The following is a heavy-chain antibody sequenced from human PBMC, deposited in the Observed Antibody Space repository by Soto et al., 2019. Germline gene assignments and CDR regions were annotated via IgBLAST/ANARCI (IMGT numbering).Heavy chain of an antibody. CDR2: ISYSGGSI. V-gene: IGHV3-23*01. J-gene: IGHJ6*02. CDR3: AKGPGGSGRGHYYGMDV. D-gene: IGHD3-10*01. Sequence: GKGLEWVSSISYSGGSIYYADSVKGRFTISRDNSKNTLYLQMNSLRAEDTAVYYCAKGPGGSGRGHYYGMDVWGQGTMVTVFS.